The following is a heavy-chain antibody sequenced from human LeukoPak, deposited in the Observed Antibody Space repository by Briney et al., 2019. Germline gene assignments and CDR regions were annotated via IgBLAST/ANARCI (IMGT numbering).Heavy chain of an antibody. J-gene: IGHJ3*02. CDR3: ARTEDFWSGYYTNAFDI. CDR2: IYTSGST. CDR1: GGSISSYY. D-gene: IGHD3-3*01. V-gene: IGHV4-4*07. Sequence: SETLSLTCTVSGGSISSYYWSWIRQPAGKGLEWIGRIYTSGSTNYNPSLKSRVTMSVDTSKNQLSLKLSSVTAADTAVYYCARTEDFWSGYYTNAFDIWGQGTMVTVSS.